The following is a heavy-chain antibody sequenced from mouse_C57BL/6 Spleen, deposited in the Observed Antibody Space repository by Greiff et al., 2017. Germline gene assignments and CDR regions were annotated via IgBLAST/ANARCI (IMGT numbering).Heavy chain of an antibody. D-gene: IGHD3-2*02. Sequence: EVKLVESGGGLVKPGGSLKLSCAASGFTFSSYAMSWVRQTPEKRLEWVATISDGGSYTYYPDNVKGRFTISRDNAKNNLYLQMSHMKSEDTAMYYCARDSSGSSFAYWGQGTLVTVSA. V-gene: IGHV5-4*01. CDR3: ARDSSGSSFAY. CDR2: ISDGGSYT. CDR1: GFTFSSYA. J-gene: IGHJ3*01.